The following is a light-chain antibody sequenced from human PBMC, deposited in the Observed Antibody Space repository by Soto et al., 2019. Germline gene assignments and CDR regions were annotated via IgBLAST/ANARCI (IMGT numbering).Light chain of an antibody. CDR2: GTS. Sequence: EIVLTQSPGTLSLPPGERATLSCRASQSVSSKYLAWYQQKPGQAPRVLIYGTSIRASGVPERFSGGGSGTDFTLTITRLEPEDFAVYYCQQYGSSLFTFGPGTTVDIK. V-gene: IGKV3-20*01. J-gene: IGKJ3*01. CDR3: QQYGSSLFT. CDR1: QSVSSKY.